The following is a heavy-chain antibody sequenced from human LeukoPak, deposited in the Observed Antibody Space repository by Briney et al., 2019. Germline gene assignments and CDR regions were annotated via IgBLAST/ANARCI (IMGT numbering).Heavy chain of an antibody. CDR1: GASISSGAYH. CDR2: SGNT. CDR3: ATYYAGRGGSGY. V-gene: IGHV4-30-4*01. D-gene: IGHD3-10*01. Sequence: SETLSLNCTVSGASISSGAYHWSWIRQPPGKGLEWIGYSGNTNYSPSLNSRVTISVDTSKNQFSLRLSSVTAADTAVYFCATYYAGRGGSGYWGQGTLVTVSS. J-gene: IGHJ4*02.